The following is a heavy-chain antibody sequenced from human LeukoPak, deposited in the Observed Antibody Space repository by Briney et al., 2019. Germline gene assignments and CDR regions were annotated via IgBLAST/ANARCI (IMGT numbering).Heavy chain of an antibody. J-gene: IGHJ4*02. CDR3: ARDGIQLPDTLDY. D-gene: IGHD1-1*01. CDR2: INGGDNGDNT. V-gene: IGHV3-23*01. CDR1: GFTFNNYA. Sequence: GGSLRLSCAASGFTFNNYAMTWVRQAPGKGLQWVSTINGGDNGDNTYYADSVKGRFTVSRDNSKNTVYLQMNSLRVEDTAVYYCARDGIQLPDTLDYWGRGTLVTVSS.